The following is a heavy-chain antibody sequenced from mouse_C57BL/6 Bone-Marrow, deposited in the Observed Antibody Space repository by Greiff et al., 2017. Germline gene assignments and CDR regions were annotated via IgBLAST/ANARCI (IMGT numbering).Heavy chain of an antibody. CDR3: ARVEFDGGSGDWYFDV. CDR2: IYPRDGST. D-gene: IGHD1-1*02. CDR1: GYTFTSYD. Sequence: VQLQQSGPELVKPGASVKLSCKASGYTFTSYDINWVKQRPGQGLEWIGWIYPRDGSTKYNEKFKGKATLTVDTSSSTAYMELHSLTSEDSAVYFCARVEFDGGSGDWYFDVWGTGTTVTVSS. V-gene: IGHV1-85*01. J-gene: IGHJ1*03.